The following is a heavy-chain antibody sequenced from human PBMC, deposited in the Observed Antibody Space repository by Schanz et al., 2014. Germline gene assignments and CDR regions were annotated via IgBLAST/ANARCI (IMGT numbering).Heavy chain of an antibody. D-gene: IGHD5-12*01. J-gene: IGHJ4*02. CDR2: ISHSGGSK. Sequence: EVQLLESGGGLVRPGGSLRLSCAASGFTFSNYAMSWVRQAPGKGLEWVSSISHSGGSKYYADSVKGRFTISRDNSENTLYLQMNSLSADDTAVFYCASPSGYSDYGTYFDFWGQGTLVTVSS. CDR1: GFTFSNYA. CDR3: ASPSGYSDYGTYFDF. V-gene: IGHV3-23*01.